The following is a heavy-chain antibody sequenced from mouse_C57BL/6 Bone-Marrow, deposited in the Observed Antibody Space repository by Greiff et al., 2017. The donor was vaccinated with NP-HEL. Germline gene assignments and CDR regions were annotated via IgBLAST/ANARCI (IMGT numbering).Heavy chain of an antibody. CDR1: GFNIKDDY. CDR2: IDPENGDP. J-gene: IGHJ3*01. V-gene: IGHV14-4*01. D-gene: IGHD2-4*01. Sequence: EVQLQQSGAELVRPGASVKLSCTASGFNIKDDYMHWVKQRPEQGLEWIGWIDPENGDPEYASKFQGKATITADTSSNTAYLQLSSLTSEDTAVYYCTTSLIYYDYDGFAYWGQGTLVTVSA. CDR3: TTSLIYYDYDGFAY.